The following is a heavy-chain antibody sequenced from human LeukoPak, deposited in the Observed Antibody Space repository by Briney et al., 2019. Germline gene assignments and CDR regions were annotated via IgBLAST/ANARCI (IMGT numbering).Heavy chain of an antibody. CDR3: ATRGYCSGGSCYIAYYGMDV. D-gene: IGHD2-15*01. Sequence: SETLSLTCAVYGGSFSGYYWSWIRQPPGKGLEWIGEINHSGITNYNPSLKSRVTISVDTSKNQFSLKLSSVTAADTAVYYCATRGYCSGGSCYIAYYGMDVWGQGTTVTVSS. V-gene: IGHV4-34*01. CDR1: GGSFSGYY. CDR2: INHSGIT. J-gene: IGHJ6*02.